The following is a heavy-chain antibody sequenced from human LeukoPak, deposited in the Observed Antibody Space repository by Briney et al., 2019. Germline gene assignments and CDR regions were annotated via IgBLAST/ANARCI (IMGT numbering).Heavy chain of an antibody. V-gene: IGHV5-51*01. CDR3: ARLSTYSYDS. Sequence: GESLKISCKGSGYRFTIYWIGWVRQMPGKGLEWMGSIYPGDSDTTYSPSFQGQVTISADKSISTAYLQWSSLKALDTAMYYCARLSTYSYDSWGQGTLVTVSS. J-gene: IGHJ4*02. D-gene: IGHD3-22*01. CDR2: IYPGDSDT. CDR1: GYRFTIYW.